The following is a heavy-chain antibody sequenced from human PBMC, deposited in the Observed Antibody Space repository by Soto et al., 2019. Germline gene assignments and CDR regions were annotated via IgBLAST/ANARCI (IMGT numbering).Heavy chain of an antibody. J-gene: IGHJ3*02. CDR1: GFTFSSYA. CDR3: TDEKYYYDSSGYSDAFDI. CDR2: ISGSGGST. V-gene: IGHV3-23*01. Sequence: GGSLRLSCAASGFTFSSYAMSWVRQAPGKGLEWVSAISGSGGSTYYADSVKGRFTISRDNSKNTLYLQMNSLRAEDTAVYYCTDEKYYYDSSGYSDAFDIWGQGTMVTVS. D-gene: IGHD3-22*01.